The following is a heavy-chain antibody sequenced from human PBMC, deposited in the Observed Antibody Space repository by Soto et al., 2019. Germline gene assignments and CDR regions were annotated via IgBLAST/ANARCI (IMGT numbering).Heavy chain of an antibody. CDR1: VDSISGYY. D-gene: IGHD6-6*01. Sequence: SETLSLTCTVSVDSISGYYWSWIRQPPGKGLEWIGYIYYSGSTNYNPSLKSRVTISLDTSKKQFSLNLSSVTAADTAVYYCARGSSIAGLYYGMDVWGQGTTVTVS. V-gene: IGHV4-59*12. CDR2: IYYSGST. CDR3: ARGSSIAGLYYGMDV. J-gene: IGHJ6*02.